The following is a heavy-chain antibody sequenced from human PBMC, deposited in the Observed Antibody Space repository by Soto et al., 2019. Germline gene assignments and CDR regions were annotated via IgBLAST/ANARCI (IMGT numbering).Heavy chain of an antibody. CDR3: ARLHGSPVSYFDY. J-gene: IGHJ4*02. V-gene: IGHV3-23*01. D-gene: IGHD2-21*02. CDR1: GFTFSSYA. CDR2: ISGSGGST. Sequence: PGGSLRLSCAASGFTFSSYAMSWVRQAPGKGLEWVSAISGSGGSTYYADSVKGRFTISRDNSKNTLYLQMNSLRAEDTAVYYCARLHGSPVSYFDYWGQGTLVTVSS.